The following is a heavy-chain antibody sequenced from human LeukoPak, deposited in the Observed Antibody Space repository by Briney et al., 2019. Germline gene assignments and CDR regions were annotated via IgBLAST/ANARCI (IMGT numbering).Heavy chain of an antibody. Sequence: GGSLRLSCEASGFMFSNYAMNWVRQAPGKGLQWVSSIIPSGSHTYLADSVKGRFTISRDNAKNSLYLQMNSLRAEDTAVYYCARSSHGGRQWLSSFDYWGQGTLVTVSS. J-gene: IGHJ4*02. D-gene: IGHD6-19*01. CDR1: GFMFSNYA. CDR3: ARSSHGGRQWLSSFDY. V-gene: IGHV3-21*01. CDR2: IIPSGSHT.